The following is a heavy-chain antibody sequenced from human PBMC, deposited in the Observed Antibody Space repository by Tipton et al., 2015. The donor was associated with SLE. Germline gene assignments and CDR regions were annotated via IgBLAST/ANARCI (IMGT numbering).Heavy chain of an antibody. CDR2: INSDGSST. J-gene: IGHJ6*03. Sequence: GSLRLSCAASGFTFSSYWMHWVRQAPGKGLVWVSRINSDGSSTSYADSVKGRFTISRDNAKNTLYLQMNSLRAEDTAVYYCAGGLVHYYYYMDVWGKGTAVTVSS. CDR1: GFTFSSYW. V-gene: IGHV3-74*01. CDR3: AGGLVHYYYYMDV. D-gene: IGHD6-6*01.